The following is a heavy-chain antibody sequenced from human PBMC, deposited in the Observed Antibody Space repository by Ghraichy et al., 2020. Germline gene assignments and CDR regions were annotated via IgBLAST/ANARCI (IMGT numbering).Heavy chain of an antibody. D-gene: IGHD4-23*01. V-gene: IGHV3-48*01. CDR3: ARASGVVRFYYYDGMDV. J-gene: IGHJ6*02. CDR2: ISSSSRNI. Sequence: GGSLRLSCVGSGFTFSGYSMNWVRQSPGKGLEWVSHISSSSRNIFYADSVKGRFTISRDNAKNSLSLQMNSLRAEDTAVYYCARASGVVRFYYYDGMDVWGQGTPGTVSS. CDR1: GFTFSGYS.